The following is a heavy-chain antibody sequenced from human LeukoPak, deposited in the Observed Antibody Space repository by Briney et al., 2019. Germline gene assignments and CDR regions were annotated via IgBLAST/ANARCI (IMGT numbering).Heavy chain of an antibody. J-gene: IGHJ4*02. CDR1: GFTFSSYW. V-gene: IGHV3-74*01. D-gene: IGHD1-26*01. Sequence: GGSLRLSCAASGFTFSSYWMHWVRQAPGKGPVWVSRISSDGSSTSYADSVKGRFTISRDNAKNTLYLQMNSLGAEDTAVYYCARFVGAITGNPRFDYWGQGTLVTGSS. CDR3: ARFVGAITGNPRFDY. CDR2: ISSDGSST.